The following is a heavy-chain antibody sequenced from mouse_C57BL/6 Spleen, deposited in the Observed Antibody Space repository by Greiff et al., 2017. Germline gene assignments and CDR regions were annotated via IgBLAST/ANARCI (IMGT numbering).Heavy chain of an antibody. V-gene: IGHV3-6*01. CDR1: GYSITSGYY. Sequence: EVKLQESGPGLVKPSQSLSLTCSVTGYSITSGYYWNWIRQFPGNKLEWMGYISYDGSNNYNPSLKNRISITRDTSKNQFFLKLNSVTTEDTATYYCARDYGPYYFDYWGQGTTLTVSS. D-gene: IGHD1-2*01. J-gene: IGHJ2*01. CDR3: ARDYGPYYFDY. CDR2: ISYDGSN.